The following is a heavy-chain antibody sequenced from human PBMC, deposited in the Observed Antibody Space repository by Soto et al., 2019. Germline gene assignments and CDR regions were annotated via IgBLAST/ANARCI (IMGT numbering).Heavy chain of an antibody. V-gene: IGHV4-59*01. Sequence: SETLSLTCSVSGDSISSYYWNWIRQPPGKGLEWIGYIYYSGSTNYNPSLKSRVTISVDTSKNQFSLKLSSVTAADTAVYYCARVCSSTSCYGGFPYPFDYWGQGTLVTVSS. J-gene: IGHJ4*02. CDR2: IYYSGST. CDR3: ARVCSSTSCYGGFPYPFDY. D-gene: IGHD2-2*01. CDR1: GDSISSYY.